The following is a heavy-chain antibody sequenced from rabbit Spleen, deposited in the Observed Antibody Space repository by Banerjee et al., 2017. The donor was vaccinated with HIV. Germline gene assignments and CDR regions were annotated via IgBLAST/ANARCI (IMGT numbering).Heavy chain of an antibody. D-gene: IGHD1-1*01. CDR2: VDSGDGDT. Sequence: LEESGGGLVKPGGTLTLTCTVSGFSFSSNWICWVRQAPGKGLEWIACVDSGDGDTYYANWAKGRFTISKTSSTTVTLQMTSLTAADTATYFCARNYVNVFDPWGPGTLVTVS. CDR3: ARNYVNVFDP. V-gene: IGHV1S45*01. J-gene: IGHJ2*01. CDR1: GFSFSSNW.